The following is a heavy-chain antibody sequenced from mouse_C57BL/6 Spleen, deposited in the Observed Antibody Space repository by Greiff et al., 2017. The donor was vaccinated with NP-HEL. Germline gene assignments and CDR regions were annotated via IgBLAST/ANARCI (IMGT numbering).Heavy chain of an antibody. CDR1: GFTFSDYG. V-gene: IGHV5-15*01. Sequence: EVQGVESGGGLVQPGGSLKLSCAASGFTFSDYGMAWVRQAPRKGPEWVAFISNLAYSIYYADTVTGRFTISRENAKNTLYLEMSSLRSEDTAMYYCARHGGLYAMDYWGQGTSVTVSS. CDR3: ARHGGLYAMDY. J-gene: IGHJ4*01. CDR2: ISNLAYSI. D-gene: IGHD3-1*01.